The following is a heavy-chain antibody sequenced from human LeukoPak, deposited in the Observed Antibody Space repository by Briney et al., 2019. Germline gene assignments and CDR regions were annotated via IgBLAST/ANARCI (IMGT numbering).Heavy chain of an antibody. CDR3: ANTLVRGVIPDS. V-gene: IGHV3-21*01. CDR1: GFSLSTYW. J-gene: IGHJ4*02. CDR2: ISSSGTYI. D-gene: IGHD3-10*01. Sequence: GGSLRLSCAASGFSLSTYWVTWVRQAPGKGLEWVSSISSSGTYIHYADSVKGRFTVSRDNAKNSLYLQMNSLRAEDTAVYYCANTLVRGVIPDSWGQGTLVTVSS.